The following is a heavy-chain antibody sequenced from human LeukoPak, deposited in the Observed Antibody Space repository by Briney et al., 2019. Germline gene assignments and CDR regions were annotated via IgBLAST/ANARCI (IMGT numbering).Heavy chain of an antibody. J-gene: IGHJ6*02. V-gene: IGHV4-39*01. Sequence: PSETLSLTCTVSGGSISSSSYYWGWIRQPPGKGLEWIGSIYYSGSTYYNPSLKSRVTISVDTSKNQFSLKLSSVTAADTAVYYCARHSYYDFWSGNTHYGMDVWGQGTTVTVSS. D-gene: IGHD3-3*01. CDR3: ARHSYYDFWSGNTHYGMDV. CDR2: IYYSGST. CDR1: GGSISSSSYY.